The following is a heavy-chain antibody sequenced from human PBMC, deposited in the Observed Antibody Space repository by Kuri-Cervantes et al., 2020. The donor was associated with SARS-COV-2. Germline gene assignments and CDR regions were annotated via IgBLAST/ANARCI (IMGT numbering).Heavy chain of an antibody. Sequence: LRLSCDVSGVSVRGGTYSWSWIRLPAGKGLEWIGHLDTSGSHTYNPSLKSRVTISIDTSKNQVYLRLTSATAADTAVYYCARPREQWSDAFDIWGQGTMVTVSS. V-gene: IGHV4-61*09. D-gene: IGHD6-19*01. CDR3: ARPREQWSDAFDI. J-gene: IGHJ3*02. CDR2: LDTSGSH. CDR1: GVSVRGGTYS.